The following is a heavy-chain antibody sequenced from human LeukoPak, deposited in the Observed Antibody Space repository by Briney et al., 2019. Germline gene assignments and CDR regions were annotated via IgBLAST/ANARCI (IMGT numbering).Heavy chain of an antibody. CDR3: ARGDRVGVTTGHFDY. V-gene: IGHV3-7*03. CDR2: IKQDGSEK. J-gene: IGHJ4*02. Sequence: GGSLRLYCAASGFTFSNYWITWVRQAPGKGLEWVANIKQDGSEKYYMDSVKGRFTISRDNAKNSLFLQMNSLRAEDTAVYYCARGDRVGVTTGHFDYWGQGTLVTVSS. D-gene: IGHD1-26*01. CDR1: GFTFSNYW.